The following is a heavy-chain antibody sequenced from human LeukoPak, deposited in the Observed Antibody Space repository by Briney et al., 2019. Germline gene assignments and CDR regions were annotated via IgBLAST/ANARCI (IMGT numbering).Heavy chain of an antibody. Sequence: GGSLRLSCAASGFTFSEVWMTWVRQAPGKGLDWVGLIKRKSDGGTTDYAAPVKGRFTISRDDSKSTLFLQMNSLKTEDTGVYYCTSTLGYWGQGILVTVSS. CDR2: IKRKSDGGTT. CDR1: GFTFSEVW. V-gene: IGHV3-15*01. D-gene: IGHD2/OR15-2a*01. CDR3: TSTLGY. J-gene: IGHJ4*02.